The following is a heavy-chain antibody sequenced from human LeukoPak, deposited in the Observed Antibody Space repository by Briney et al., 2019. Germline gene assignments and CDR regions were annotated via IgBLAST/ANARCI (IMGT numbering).Heavy chain of an antibody. CDR3: VRVLSGSWDWFDP. CDR1: GFTFSRYW. V-gene: IGHV3-74*01. D-gene: IGHD3-22*01. J-gene: IGHJ5*02. Sequence: GESLRLSCVASGFTFSRYWIHWVRQAPGKGLEWVSRINPDGSTTTYADSVKGRFTISRDNAKNTVYLQMNSLRAEDTALYHCVRVLSGSWDWFDPXXQGTLVTVSS. CDR2: INPDGSTT.